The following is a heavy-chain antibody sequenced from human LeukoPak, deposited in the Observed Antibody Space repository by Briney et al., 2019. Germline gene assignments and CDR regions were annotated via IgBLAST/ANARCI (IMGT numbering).Heavy chain of an antibody. CDR3: ARVMGSGSYYPDY. CDR1: GGSISSGGYY. J-gene: IGHJ4*02. CDR2: IYYSGST. Sequence: SQTLSLTCTVSGGSISSGGYYWSWIRQHPGKGLEWIGYIYYSGSTYYNPSLKSRVTISVDTSKNQFSLKLSSVTAADTAVYYCARVMGSGSYYPDYWGQGTLVTVSS. V-gene: IGHV4-31*03. D-gene: IGHD3-10*01.